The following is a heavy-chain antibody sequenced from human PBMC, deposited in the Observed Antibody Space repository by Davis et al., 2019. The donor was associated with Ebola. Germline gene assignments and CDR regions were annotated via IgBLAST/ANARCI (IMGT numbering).Heavy chain of an antibody. CDR3: ARGPRYSSPGDY. Sequence: PSETLSLTCTVSGGSISSYYWSWIRQPPGKGLEWIGNIYYSGSTNYNPSLKSRVTISVDTSKNQFSLKVSSVTAADTAVYYCARGPRYSSPGDYWGQGTMVTVSS. J-gene: IGHJ3*01. CDR1: GGSISSYY. D-gene: IGHD6-13*01. V-gene: IGHV4-59*01. CDR2: IYYSGST.